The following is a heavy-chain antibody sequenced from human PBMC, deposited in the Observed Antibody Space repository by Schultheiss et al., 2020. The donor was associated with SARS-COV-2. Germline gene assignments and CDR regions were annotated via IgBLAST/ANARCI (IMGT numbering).Heavy chain of an antibody. CDR1: GFTFDDYG. J-gene: IGHJ4*02. Sequence: GGSLRLSCAASGFTFDDYGMSWVRQAPGKGLEWVSSISSSSSYIYYADSVKGRFTISRDNAKNSLYLQMNSLRAEDTAVYYCAKSREFYPSFDYWGQGTLVTVSS. V-gene: IGHV3-21*04. D-gene: IGHD3-10*01. CDR3: AKSREFYPSFDY. CDR2: ISSSSSYI.